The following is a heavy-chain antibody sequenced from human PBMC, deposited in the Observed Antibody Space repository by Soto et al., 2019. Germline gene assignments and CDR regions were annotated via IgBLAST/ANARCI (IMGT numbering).Heavy chain of an antibody. V-gene: IGHV3-23*01. J-gene: IGHJ4*02. Sequence: PGGSLRLSCAASGFTFSTYAMTWVRQAPGKGLEWVSAISASGGSTYYADSVKGRFTISRDNSKNTLYLQMNSLRVEDTAVYYCAKVWFPYSYGYLFYVWGKGSLVTVSS. D-gene: IGHD5-18*01. CDR3: AKVWFPYSYGYLFYV. CDR1: GFTFSTYA. CDR2: ISASGGST.